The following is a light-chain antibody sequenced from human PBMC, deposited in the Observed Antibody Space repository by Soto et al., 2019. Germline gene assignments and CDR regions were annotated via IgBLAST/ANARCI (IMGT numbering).Light chain of an antibody. J-gene: IGLJ1*01. CDR1: SSDVGGYNY. CDR3: SSYTTSNTRQIV. Sequence: QSALTQPASGSGVAGDGITISYTGTSSDVGGYNYVSWYQQHPGKAPKFMIYDVSNRPSGVSNRFSGSKSGNTASLTISGLQAEDEDDYCSSYTTSNTRQIVFRTGTKVIVL. CDR2: DVS. V-gene: IGLV2-14*01.